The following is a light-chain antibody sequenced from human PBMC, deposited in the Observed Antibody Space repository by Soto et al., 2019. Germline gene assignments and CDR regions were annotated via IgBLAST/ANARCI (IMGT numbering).Light chain of an antibody. V-gene: IGLV2-8*01. Sequence: QSVLTQPPSASGSPGQSVTISCTGTSSDVGGYNYVSWYQQHPGKAPKLMIYEVSKRPSGVPDRFSGSKSGNTASLTVSXXXXXXEADYYCSSYAGSNNYVFGTGTKLTVL. J-gene: IGLJ1*01. CDR2: EVS. CDR3: SSYAGSNNYV. CDR1: SSDVGGYNY.